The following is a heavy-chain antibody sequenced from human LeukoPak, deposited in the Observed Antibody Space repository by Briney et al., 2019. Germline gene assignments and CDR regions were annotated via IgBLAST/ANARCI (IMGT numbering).Heavy chain of an antibody. CDR2: IKSKTHGGTT. CDR1: GFTFTNAW. Sequence: GGSLRLSCAASGFTFTNAWLTWVRQAPGKGLECVGRIKSKTHGGTTDYAAPVKGRFTISRDDSKNMLYLQMNSLRAEDTAVYYCAKGYSFGCCNYYYMDAWGKGTTVTVSS. CDR3: AKGYSFGCCNYYYMDA. D-gene: IGHD5-18*01. V-gene: IGHV3-15*01. J-gene: IGHJ6*03.